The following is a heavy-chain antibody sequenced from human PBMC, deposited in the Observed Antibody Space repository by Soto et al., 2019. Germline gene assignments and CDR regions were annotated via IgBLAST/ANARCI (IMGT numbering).Heavy chain of an antibody. CDR3: ASFVMITFGGVIVGANYWFDP. D-gene: IGHD3-16*02. CDR2: FDPEDGET. CDR1: GYTLTELS. J-gene: IGHJ5*02. Sequence: QVQLVQSGAEVKKPGASVKVSCKVSGYTLTELSMHWVRQAPGKGLEWMGGFDPEDGETIYAQKFQGRVTMTEDTSTDTAYMELSSLRSEDTAVYYCASFVMITFGGVIVGANYWFDPWGQGTLVTVSS. V-gene: IGHV1-24*01.